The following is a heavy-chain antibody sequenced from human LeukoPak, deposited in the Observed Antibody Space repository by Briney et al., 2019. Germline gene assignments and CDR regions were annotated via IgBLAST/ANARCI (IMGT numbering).Heavy chain of an antibody. D-gene: IGHD3-10*01. Sequence: GGSLRLSCTASGFTFSTYAMNWVRQAPGKRLEWVSSIIGSGRDTYYADSVKGRFTISRDNSKNTLYLQMNSLRAEDTAVYYCAKLTYYYGSGSTNYFDYWGQGTLVTVSS. CDR1: GFTFSTYA. CDR2: IIGSGRDT. J-gene: IGHJ4*02. CDR3: AKLTYYYGSGSTNYFDY. V-gene: IGHV3-23*01.